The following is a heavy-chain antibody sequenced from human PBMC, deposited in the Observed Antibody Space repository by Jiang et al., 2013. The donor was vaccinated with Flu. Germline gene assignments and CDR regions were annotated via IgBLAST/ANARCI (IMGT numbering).Heavy chain of an antibody. Sequence: SGAEVKKPGASVKVSCKASGYTFTSYDINWVRQATGQGLEWMGWMNPNSGNTGYAQKFQGRVTMTRNTSISTAYMELSSLRSEDTAVYYCARVRCSSTSCYRWFDPWGQGTLVTVSS. J-gene: IGHJ5*02. CDR2: MNPNSGNT. CDR3: ARVRCSSTSCYRWFDP. D-gene: IGHD2-2*01. CDR1: GYTFTSYD. V-gene: IGHV1-8*01.